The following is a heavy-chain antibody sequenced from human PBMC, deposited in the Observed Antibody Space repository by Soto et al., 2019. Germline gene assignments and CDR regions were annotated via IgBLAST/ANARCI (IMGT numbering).Heavy chain of an antibody. Sequence: GGSLRLSCAASGFTFSSYWMSWVRQAPGKGLERVANIKQDGSEKYYVDSVKGRFTISRDNAKNSLYLQMNSLRAGDTAVYYCARYGSGSYYNVPWAPYYYYGMDVWGQGTTVTVSS. CDR3: ARYGSGSYYNVPWAPYYYYGMDV. D-gene: IGHD3-10*01. J-gene: IGHJ6*02. CDR1: GFTFSSYW. CDR2: IKQDGSEK. V-gene: IGHV3-7*04.